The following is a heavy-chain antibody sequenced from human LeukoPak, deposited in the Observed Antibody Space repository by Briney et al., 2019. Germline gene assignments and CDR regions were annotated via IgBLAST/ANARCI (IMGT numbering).Heavy chain of an antibody. V-gene: IGHV4-39*01. CDR2: IYSGGGT. D-gene: IGHD6-13*01. J-gene: IGHJ4*02. CDR3: ARHGSIATGASTY. CDR1: GGSIGRSSYY. Sequence: PSETLSLTCSVSGGSIGRSSYYWGWTRQPPGKGLEWIGSIYSGGGTYYNPSLKSRVTISVDTSRNQFSLKLGSVTAADTAVYYCARHGSIATGASTYWGQGTLDTVSS.